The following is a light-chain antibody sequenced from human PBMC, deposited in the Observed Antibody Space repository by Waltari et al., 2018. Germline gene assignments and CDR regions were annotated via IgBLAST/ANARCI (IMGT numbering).Light chain of an antibody. V-gene: IGLV4-69*01. CDR2: VTSDGSH. CDR3: QTGGHGTWV. CDR1: SGHSSNV. J-gene: IGLJ3*02. Sequence: QLVLTQSPSASASLGASVKPTCTLSSGHSSNVIAWHQQQAEKGPRSLMKVTSDGSHSKVDKIPVLFSGSSSGAERYLTISNLQSEDEADYYCQTGGHGTWVFGGGTKLTVL.